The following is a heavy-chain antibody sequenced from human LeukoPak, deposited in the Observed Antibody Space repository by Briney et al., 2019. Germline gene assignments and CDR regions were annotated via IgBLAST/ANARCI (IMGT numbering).Heavy chain of an antibody. D-gene: IGHD5-12*01. CDR2: INPNTGGT. V-gene: IGHV1-2*02. J-gene: IGHJ4*02. CDR3: ASYPRYMSSPPFDY. Sequence: ASVKVSCKASGYTFTGQDMHWVRQAPGQGLEWMGWINPNTGGTNYAQKFQGRVTVTRDTTISTAYMELSWLTSDDTAVYYCASYPRYMSSPPFDYWGQGTLVTVSS. CDR1: GYTFTGQD.